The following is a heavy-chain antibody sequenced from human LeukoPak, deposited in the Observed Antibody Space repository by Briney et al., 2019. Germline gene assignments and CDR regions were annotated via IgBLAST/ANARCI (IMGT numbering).Heavy chain of an antibody. V-gene: IGHV4-59*08. CDR3: ARLSGELGAFDI. Sequence: PSETLSLTCTVSGGSISSYYWSWIRQPPGKGLEWIGYIYYSGSTNYNPSLKSRVTISVDTSKNQFSLKLSSVTAADTAVYYCARLSGELGAFDIWGQGTMVTVSS. CDR1: GGSISSYY. CDR2: IYYSGST. J-gene: IGHJ3*02. D-gene: IGHD7-27*01.